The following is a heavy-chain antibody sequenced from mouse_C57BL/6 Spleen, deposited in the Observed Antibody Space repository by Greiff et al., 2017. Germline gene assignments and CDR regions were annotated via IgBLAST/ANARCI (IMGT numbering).Heavy chain of an antibody. Sequence: VQLQQSGAELVKPGASVKLSCKASGYTFTSYWMHWVKQRPGKGLEWIGEIDPADSYTNYNQKFKGKVTLTVDKSSSTAYMQLSSLTSEDSAVYYCASYEEGAMDYWGQGTSVTVSS. D-gene: IGHD2-12*01. J-gene: IGHJ4*01. CDR1: GYTFTSYW. V-gene: IGHV1-50*01. CDR3: ASYEEGAMDY. CDR2: IDPADSYT.